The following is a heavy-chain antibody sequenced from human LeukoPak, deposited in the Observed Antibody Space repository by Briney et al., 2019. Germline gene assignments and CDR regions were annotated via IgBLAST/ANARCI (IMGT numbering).Heavy chain of an antibody. CDR3: AKAHRDWYLGVFQI. CDR1: GGTFSSYA. D-gene: IGHD3-9*01. CDR2: ITCNSGGT. V-gene: IGHV1-2*02. Sequence: ASVKVSCKASGGTFSSYAISWVRQAPGQGLEWMGWITCNSGGTNYAQKFQDRVTMTRDTSINTVYMEVSRLTSDDTAVYYCAKAHRDWYLGVFQIWGQGTMVTVSS. J-gene: IGHJ3*02.